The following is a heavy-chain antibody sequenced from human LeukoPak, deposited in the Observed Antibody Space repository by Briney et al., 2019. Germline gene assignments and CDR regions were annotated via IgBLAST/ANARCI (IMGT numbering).Heavy chain of an antibody. D-gene: IGHD3-10*01. CDR1: GFTFSSYW. Sequence: GESLRLSCAASGFTFSSYWMSWVRQAPGKGLEWVANIKQDGSEKYYVDSVKGRFTISRDNAKNSLYLQMNSLRAEDTAVYYCARDARYYYGSRSSNDYWGQGTLVTVSS. J-gene: IGHJ4*02. V-gene: IGHV3-7*04. CDR3: ARDARYYYGSRSSNDY. CDR2: IKQDGSEK.